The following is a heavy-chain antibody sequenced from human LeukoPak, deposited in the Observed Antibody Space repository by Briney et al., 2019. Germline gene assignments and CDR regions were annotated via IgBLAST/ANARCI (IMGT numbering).Heavy chain of an antibody. J-gene: IGHJ6*02. CDR2: IYYSGST. CDR3: AREFGAGMDV. V-gene: IGHV4-59*01. CDR1: GGSISSYY. D-gene: IGHD3-10*01. Sequence: LSESLSLTCSVSGGSISSYYWSWSRQPRGKGLEWIGYIYYSGSTNYNPSVKGRVTISVDTSKNQFSLKLSSVTAADTAVYYCAREFGAGMDVWGQGTTGTVTS.